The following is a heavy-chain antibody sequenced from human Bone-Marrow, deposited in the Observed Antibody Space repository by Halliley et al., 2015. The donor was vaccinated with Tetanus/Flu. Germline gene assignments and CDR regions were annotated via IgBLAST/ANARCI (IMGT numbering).Heavy chain of an antibody. CDR1: GGSLSGYN. Sequence: GLVKPSKTLSLTCGVSGGSLSGYNWIWIRQPPGKGLEWIGEINHSGSTDYNPSLKSRVTISIDTSKNQFSLKLSSVTAADTAVYYCARLSGLLEWLQNYWYFDLWGRGTLVTVSS. J-gene: IGHJ2*01. CDR3: ARLSGLLEWLQNYWYFDL. CDR2: INHSGST. D-gene: IGHD3-3*01. V-gene: IGHV4-34*01.